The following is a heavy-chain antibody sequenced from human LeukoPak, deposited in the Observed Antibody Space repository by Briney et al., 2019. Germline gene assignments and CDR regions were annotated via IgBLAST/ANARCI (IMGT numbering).Heavy chain of an antibody. J-gene: IGHJ4*02. V-gene: IGHV3-23*01. CDR3: AKDRIQLWFSYYFDY. D-gene: IGHD5-18*01. CDR2: ISGSGGST. CDR1: GFTFSSYA. Sequence: SGGSLRLSCAASGFTFSSYAMSWVRQAPGKGLEWVSAISGSGGSTYYADSVEGRFTISRDNSKNTLYLQMNSLRAEDTAVYYCAKDRIQLWFSYYFDYWGQGTLVTVSS.